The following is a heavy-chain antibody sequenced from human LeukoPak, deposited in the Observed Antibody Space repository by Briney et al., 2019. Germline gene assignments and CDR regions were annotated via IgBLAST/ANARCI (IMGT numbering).Heavy chain of an antibody. Sequence: PGGCLRLSCAASGFTFSSYEMNWVRQAPGKGLEWVSYISTTGSSIYYADSVKGRFTISRDNVKNLLYLQMNSLRAEDTAVYYCARVQRGIAVALDYWGQGTLATVSS. D-gene: IGHD6-19*01. V-gene: IGHV3-48*03. J-gene: IGHJ4*02. CDR1: GFTFSSYE. CDR2: ISTTGSSI. CDR3: ARVQRGIAVALDY.